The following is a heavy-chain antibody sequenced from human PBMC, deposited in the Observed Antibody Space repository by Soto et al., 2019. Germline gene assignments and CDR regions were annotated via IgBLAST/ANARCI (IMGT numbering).Heavy chain of an antibody. CDR3: ARRGGSMAPSDVYYYYYGMDV. J-gene: IGHJ6*02. CDR1: GGTFSSYA. D-gene: IGHD3-10*01. CDR2: IIPIFGTA. Sequence: SVKVSCKASGGTFSSYAISWVRQAPGQGLEWMGGIIPIFGTANYAQKFQGRVTITADESTSTAYMELSSLRSEDTAVYYCARRGGSMAPSDVYYYYYGMDVWGQGTTVTISS. V-gene: IGHV1-69*13.